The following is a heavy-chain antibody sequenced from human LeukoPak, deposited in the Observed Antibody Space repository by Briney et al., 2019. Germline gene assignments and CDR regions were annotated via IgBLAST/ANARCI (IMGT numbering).Heavy chain of an antibody. CDR3: AKAGTTGIHHWFDP. CDR1: GYSISNDYY. Sequence: SDTLSLTCVVSGYSISNDYYWGWIRHPPGKGLEWIGNIYHSGGSYYNPSLKSRVTILVDTSKNQFSLKLSSVTAADTAVYYCAKAGTTGIHHWFDPWGQGNLVTVSS. V-gene: IGHV4-38-2*01. J-gene: IGHJ5*02. D-gene: IGHD1-1*01. CDR2: IYHSGGS.